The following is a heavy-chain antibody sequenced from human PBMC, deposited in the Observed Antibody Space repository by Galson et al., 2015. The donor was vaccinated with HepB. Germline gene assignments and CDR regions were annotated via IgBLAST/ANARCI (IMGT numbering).Heavy chain of an antibody. J-gene: IGHJ6*02. D-gene: IGHD4-23*01. CDR2: IRSKAYGGTT. CDR1: GFTFGDYA. V-gene: IGHV3-49*03. CDR3: ARKGKGGYGGNPGTYYYYGMDV. Sequence: SLRLSCAASGFTFGDYAMSWFRQAPGKGLEWVGFIRSKAYGGTTEYAASVKGRFTISRDDSKSIAYLQMNSLKTEDTAVYYCARKGKGGYGGNPGTYYYYGMDVWGQGTTVTVSS.